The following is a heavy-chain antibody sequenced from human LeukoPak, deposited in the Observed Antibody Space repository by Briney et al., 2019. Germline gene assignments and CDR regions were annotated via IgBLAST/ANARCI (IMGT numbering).Heavy chain of an antibody. J-gene: IGHJ5*02. CDR1: GGSISSSSYY. CDR2: VYSGAS. V-gene: IGHV4-39*07. CDR3: ARDTAAGSNWFDP. D-gene: IGHD6-13*01. Sequence: SETVSLTCTVSGGSISSSSYYWGWIRQPPGKGLEWIGSVYSGASYYNPSLKSRVTISVDKSKNQFSLKLSSVTAADTAVYYCARDTAAGSNWFDPWGQGTLVTVSS.